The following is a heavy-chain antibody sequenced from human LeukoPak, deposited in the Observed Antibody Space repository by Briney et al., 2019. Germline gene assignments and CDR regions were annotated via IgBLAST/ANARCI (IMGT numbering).Heavy chain of an antibody. CDR1: GYTFSDYD. CDR2: MSPNSRNT. CDR3: ARGYLYYMDV. Sequence: ASVKVSCKTSGYTFSDYDINWVRQAPGQGLEWMGWMSPNSRNTGYAQNFQGRITITWNTSISTAYMELSTLRSEDTAVYYCARGYLYYMDVWGKGTTVTVSS. J-gene: IGHJ6*03. D-gene: IGHD2/OR15-2a*01. V-gene: IGHV1-8*03.